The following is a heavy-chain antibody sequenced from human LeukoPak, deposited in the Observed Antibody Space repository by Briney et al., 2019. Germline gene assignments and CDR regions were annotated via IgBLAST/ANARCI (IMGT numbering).Heavy chain of an antibody. CDR1: GFTFSSYA. D-gene: IGHD6-6*01. J-gene: IGHJ3*02. Sequence: GGSLRLSCAASGFTFSSYAMSWVRQAPGQGLEWVSYISSSGNTISYADSVKGRFTISRDNAKNSLYLQVISLRAEDTAVYYCARGPSIAARYDAFDIWGQGTMVTVSS. CDR3: ARGPSIAARYDAFDI. CDR2: ISSSGNTI. V-gene: IGHV3-48*03.